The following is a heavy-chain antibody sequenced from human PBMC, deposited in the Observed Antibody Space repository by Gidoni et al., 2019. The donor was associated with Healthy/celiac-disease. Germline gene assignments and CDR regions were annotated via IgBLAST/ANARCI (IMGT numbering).Heavy chain of an antibody. CDR1: GFTFSSCA. V-gene: IGHV3-64D*06. Sequence: VQLVESGGGLVQPGGSLRLSCSASGFTFSSCAMHWVRQAPGKGLEYVSDISSNGGSTYYADSVKGRFTISRDNSKNTLYLQMSSLRAEDTAVYYCVKGGYYYGSGSPLGMDVWGQGTTVTVSS. J-gene: IGHJ6*02. CDR2: ISSNGGST. CDR3: VKGGYYYGSGSPLGMDV. D-gene: IGHD3-10*01.